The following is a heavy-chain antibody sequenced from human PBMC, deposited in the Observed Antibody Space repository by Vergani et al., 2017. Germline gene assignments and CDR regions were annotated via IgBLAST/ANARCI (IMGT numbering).Heavy chain of an antibody. CDR2: INPIDSKI. Sequence: EVMLVQSGAEVKKPGESLKISCKYSESSFISNEIAWVRQMSGKGLQWMGNINPIDSKIAYSPSFQGQAIMSLDKSITTAYLQWRSLTASDTAIYYCTKDGPCGDGACLHFDHWGQGTKVTVSS. J-gene: IGHJ4*02. D-gene: IGHD5-24*01. CDR3: TKDGPCGDGACLHFDH. CDR1: ESSFISNE. V-gene: IGHV5-51*03.